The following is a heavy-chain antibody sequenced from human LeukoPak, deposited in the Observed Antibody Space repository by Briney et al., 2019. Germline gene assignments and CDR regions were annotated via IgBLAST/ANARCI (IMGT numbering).Heavy chain of an antibody. CDR2: ISYDGSNK. D-gene: IGHD6-13*01. J-gene: IGHJ4*02. Sequence: GGSLRLSCAASGFTFSIYAMHWVRQAPGKGREWVAVISYDGSNKYYADSVKGRFTISRDNSKNTLYLQMNSLRAEDTAVYYCARDDLQQLLAFDYWGQGTLVTVSS. CDR3: ARDDLQQLLAFDY. V-gene: IGHV3-30*04. CDR1: GFTFSIYA.